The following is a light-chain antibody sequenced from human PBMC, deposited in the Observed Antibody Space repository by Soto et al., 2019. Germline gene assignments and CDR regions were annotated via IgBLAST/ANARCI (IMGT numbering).Light chain of an antibody. V-gene: IGKV3-15*01. CDR1: QSVSSN. CDR3: QQYSHWLTT. J-gene: IGKJ2*01. CDR2: GAS. Sequence: EIVMTQSPATLSVSPGERATLSCRASQSVSSNLAWYQQKPGQAPRLLIYGASTRATGIPARFSASGSGTEFTLTISSLQSEDSAVYHCQQYSHWLTTFGQGTKLEIK.